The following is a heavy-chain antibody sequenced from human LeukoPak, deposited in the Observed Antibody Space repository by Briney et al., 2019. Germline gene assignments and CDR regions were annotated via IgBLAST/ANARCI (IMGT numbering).Heavy chain of an antibody. Sequence: GGSLSLSCAVSGFTFSSYGMRWVRQAPGEGLGWVSAISGSGGSTYYADSVKGRFIISRDNSKNTLYLQMNSLRAEDTAVYYCAKDMSYYYYYYMDVWGKGTTVTISS. CDR1: GFTFSSYG. J-gene: IGHJ6*03. D-gene: IGHD3-10*02. CDR2: ISGSGGST. CDR3: AKDMSYYYYYYMDV. V-gene: IGHV3-23*01.